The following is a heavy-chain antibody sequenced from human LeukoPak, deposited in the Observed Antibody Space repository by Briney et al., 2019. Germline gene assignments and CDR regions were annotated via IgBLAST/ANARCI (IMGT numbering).Heavy chain of an antibody. V-gene: IGHV3-66*01. CDR1: GFTVSSNY. D-gene: IGHD1-26*01. Sequence: GGSLRLSCAASGFTVSSNYMSWVRQAPGKGLEWVSVIYSGGSTYYADSVKGRFTISRDNSKNTLYLRMSSLRAEDTAVYYCARARYGGFFDYWGQGTLVTVSS. CDR2: IYSGGST. CDR3: ARARYGGFFDY. J-gene: IGHJ4*02.